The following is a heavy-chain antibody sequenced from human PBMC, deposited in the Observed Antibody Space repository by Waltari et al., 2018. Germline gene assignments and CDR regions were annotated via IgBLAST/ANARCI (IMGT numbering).Heavy chain of an antibody. V-gene: IGHV4-39*07. CDR3: AREELLDY. Sequence: QLQLQESGPGLVKPSETLSLTCTVSGGSISSSSYYWGWIRQPPGKGLEWIGSIYSSGSTYYNPSLKSRVTISVDTSKNQFSLRLSSVTAADTAVYYCAREELLDYWGQGTLVTVAS. D-gene: IGHD1-7*01. J-gene: IGHJ4*02. CDR2: IYSSGST. CDR1: GGSISSSSYY.